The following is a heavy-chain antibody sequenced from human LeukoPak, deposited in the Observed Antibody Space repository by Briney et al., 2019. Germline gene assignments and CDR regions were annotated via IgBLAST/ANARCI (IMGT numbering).Heavy chain of an antibody. CDR1: GGSISSYY. V-gene: IGHV4-59*12. CDR3: ARVNIRDSSGYYYYYYGMDV. Sequence: SETLSLTCTVSGGSISSYYWSWIRQPPGKGLEWIGYIYYSGSTNYNPSLKSRVTISVDTSKNQFSLKLSSVTAADTAVYYCARVNIRDSSGYYYYYYGMDVWGQGTTVTVSS. D-gene: IGHD3-22*01. J-gene: IGHJ6*02. CDR2: IYYSGST.